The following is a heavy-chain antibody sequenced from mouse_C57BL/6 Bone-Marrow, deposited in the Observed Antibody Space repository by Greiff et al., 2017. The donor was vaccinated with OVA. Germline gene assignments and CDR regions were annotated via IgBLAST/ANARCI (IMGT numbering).Heavy chain of an antibody. CDR2: INSDGGST. Sequence: EVQLVESGGGLVQPGESLKLSCESNEYEFPSHDMSWVRKTPEKRLELVAAINSDGGSTYYPDTMERRFIIARDNTKKTLYLQMSSLRSVDTAVYDCSITTVVWFAYWGQGTTLTVSS. CDR3: SITTVVWFAY. D-gene: IGHD1-1*01. V-gene: IGHV5-2*01. CDR1: EYEFPSHD. J-gene: IGHJ2*01.